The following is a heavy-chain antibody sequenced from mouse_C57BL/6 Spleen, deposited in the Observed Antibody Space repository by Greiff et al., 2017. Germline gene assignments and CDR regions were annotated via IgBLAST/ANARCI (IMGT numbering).Heavy chain of an antibody. Sequence: EVQLQESGAELVRPGASVKLSCTASGFNIKDDYMHWVKQRPERGLEWIGWIDPENGDTEYASKFQGKATITADTSSNTAYLQLSSLTSEDTAVYYCTWRSCYAMDYWGQGTSVTVSS. CDR2: IDPENGDT. V-gene: IGHV14-4*01. CDR3: TWRSCYAMDY. J-gene: IGHJ4*01. CDR1: GFNIKDDY.